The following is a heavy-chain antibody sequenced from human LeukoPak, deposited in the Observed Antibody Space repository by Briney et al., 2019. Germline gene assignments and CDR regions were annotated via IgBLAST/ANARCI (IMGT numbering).Heavy chain of an antibody. CDR1: GYSFTTYW. D-gene: IGHD2-8*01. CDR2: IYPGDSDT. J-gene: IGHJ3*02. CDR3: ARARLYSRAFDI. V-gene: IGHV5-51*01. Sequence: GESLKISCEGSGYSFTTYWIGWVRQMPGKGLEWMGIIYPGDSDTRYSPSFQGQVTISADKSISTAYLQWSSLKASDTAMHYCARARLYSRAFDIWGQGTMVTVSS.